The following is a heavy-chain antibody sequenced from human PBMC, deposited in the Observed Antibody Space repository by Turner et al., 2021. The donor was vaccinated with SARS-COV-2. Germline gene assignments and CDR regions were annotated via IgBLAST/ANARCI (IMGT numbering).Heavy chain of an antibody. CDR2: IYYSGST. D-gene: IGHD5-18*01. Sequence: QLPLPESGPGLVKPSEPLSLTCTVSGGSISSSTYYWGWIRQPPGKGLEWIGNIYYSGSTYYNPSVKSRVTISVDTSKNQCALKLSSVTAADTAVYYCARLMDTAMDYYGMDVWGQGTTVTVSS. CDR3: ARLMDTAMDYYGMDV. J-gene: IGHJ6*02. V-gene: IGHV4-39*01. CDR1: GGSISSSTYY.